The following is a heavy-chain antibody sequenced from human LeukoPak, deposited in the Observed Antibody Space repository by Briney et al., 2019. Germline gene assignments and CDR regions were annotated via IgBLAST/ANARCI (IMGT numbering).Heavy chain of an antibody. Sequence: AGGSLRLSCAASGFTFSSYSMNWVRQAPGKGLEWVSSISSSSSYIYYADSVKGRFTISRDNAKNSLYLQMNSLRAEDTAVYYCARDIGPDILTGYYLDYWGQGTLVTVSS. J-gene: IGHJ4*02. D-gene: IGHD3-9*01. V-gene: IGHV3-21*01. CDR1: GFTFSSYS. CDR2: ISSSSSYI. CDR3: ARDIGPDILTGYYLDY.